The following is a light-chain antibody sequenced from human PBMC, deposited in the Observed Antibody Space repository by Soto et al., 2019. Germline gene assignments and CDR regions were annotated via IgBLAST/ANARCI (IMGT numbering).Light chain of an antibody. CDR2: GAS. V-gene: IGKV3-15*01. CDR3: QQYNNWLT. Sequence: EIVLTQSPAPLSVSPGERATLSCRASQSVSSNLAWYQQKPGQAPRLLIYGASTRATGIPARFSGSGSGTEFTLTISSLQSEDFAVYYCQQYNNWLTFGQGTRLEI. J-gene: IGKJ5*01. CDR1: QSVSSN.